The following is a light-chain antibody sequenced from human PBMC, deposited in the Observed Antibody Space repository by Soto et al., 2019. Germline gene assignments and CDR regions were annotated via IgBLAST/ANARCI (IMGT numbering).Light chain of an antibody. CDR3: QQYGSSPGT. Sequence: EIVLTQSPGTLSLSPGERATLSCRASQSVSNSFLAWYQQAPGQAPRLLIYDASNRATGIPARFSGSGSGTDFTLTISRLEAEDSAVYYCQQYGSSPGTFGQGTKVDIK. CDR2: DAS. CDR1: QSVSNSF. J-gene: IGKJ1*01. V-gene: IGKV3-20*01.